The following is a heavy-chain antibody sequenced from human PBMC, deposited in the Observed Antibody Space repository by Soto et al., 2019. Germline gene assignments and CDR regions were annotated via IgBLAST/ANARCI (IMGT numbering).Heavy chain of an antibody. D-gene: IGHD5-18*01. CDR2: ISYDEIDK. CDR1: GFTFSRNP. CDR3: ARLADSYGFDL. J-gene: IGHJ4*02. Sequence: QVQLVQSGGGVVQPGGSLRLSCGASGFTFSRNPMHWVRQAPGKGLEWVASISYDEIDKYYADSVKGRFTISRDNSKNTLYLQMNSLTRDDTAVYYCARLADSYGFDLWGQGTLVTVSS. V-gene: IGHV3-30-3*01.